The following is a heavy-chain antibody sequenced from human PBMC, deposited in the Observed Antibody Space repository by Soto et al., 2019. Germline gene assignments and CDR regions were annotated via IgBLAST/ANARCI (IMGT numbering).Heavy chain of an antibody. D-gene: IGHD2-21*02. J-gene: IGHJ3*02. Sequence: SVKVSCKASGYTFTNYHISWVRQAPGQGLEWMGRIIPILDIANYAQKFQGRVTITADKSTSTAYMDLTSLRSEDTAVYYCARDPAYCGGDCYDAFDIWGRGTMVTVSS. V-gene: IGHV1-69*04. CDR2: IIPILDIA. CDR3: ARDPAYCGGDCYDAFDI. CDR1: GYTFTNYH.